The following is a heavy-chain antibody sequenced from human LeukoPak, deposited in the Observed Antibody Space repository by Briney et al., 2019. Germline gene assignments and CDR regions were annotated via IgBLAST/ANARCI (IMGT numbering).Heavy chain of an antibody. Sequence: GGSLRLSCAASGFTFSSYNMNWVRQAPGKGLEWLSYISSSGSTIYYADSAKGRFTISRDNAKNLLCLQMNSLRAEDTALYYCVRDYYDSSGYYRGGYWGQGTLVTVSS. J-gene: IGHJ4*02. V-gene: IGHV3-48*04. D-gene: IGHD3-22*01. CDR3: VRDYYDSSGYYRGGY. CDR2: ISSSGSTI. CDR1: GFTFSSYN.